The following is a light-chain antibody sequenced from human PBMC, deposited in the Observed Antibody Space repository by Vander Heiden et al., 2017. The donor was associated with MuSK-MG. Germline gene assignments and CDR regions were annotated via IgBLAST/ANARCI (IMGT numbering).Light chain of an antibody. V-gene: IGKV3-11*01. Sequence: EIVLTQSPATLSLSPGERATLSCRASQSVSSYLAWYQQKPGQAPRLLIYDASNRATVIKARFSGSGYGTDFTLTISSREPEDFAVYYCQQRINGHPLYTLGQGTKLEIK. CDR2: DAS. J-gene: IGKJ2*01. CDR1: QSVSSY. CDR3: QQRINGHPLYT.